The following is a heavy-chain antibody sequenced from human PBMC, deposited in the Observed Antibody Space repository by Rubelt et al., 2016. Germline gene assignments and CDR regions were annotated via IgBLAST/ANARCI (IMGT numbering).Heavy chain of an antibody. J-gene: IGHJ4*02. Sequence: FSDSAMHWVRQASGKGLEWVGYIRSKANNYATVYGASVKGRFTISRDDSKNTAYLQMNSLRAEDTAVYYCAKDTTLTYSDFWSGYVFDYWGQGTLVTVSS. V-gene: IGHV3-73*01. CDR1: FSDSA. CDR3: AKDTTLTYSDFWSGYVFDY. D-gene: IGHD3-3*01. CDR2: IRSKANNYAT.